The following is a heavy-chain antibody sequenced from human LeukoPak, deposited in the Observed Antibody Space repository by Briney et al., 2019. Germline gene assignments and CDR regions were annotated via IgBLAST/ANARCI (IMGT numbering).Heavy chain of an antibody. Sequence: GGSLRLSCAASGFTFSSYAMHWVRQAPGKGLEWVAVISYDGSNKYYADSVKGRFTISRDNAKNSLYLQMNSLRAEDTAVYYCAGTSWFGELLQFDYWGQGTLVIVSS. V-gene: IGHV3-30-3*01. CDR3: AGTSWFGELLQFDY. D-gene: IGHD3-10*01. CDR1: GFTFSSYA. CDR2: ISYDGSNK. J-gene: IGHJ4*02.